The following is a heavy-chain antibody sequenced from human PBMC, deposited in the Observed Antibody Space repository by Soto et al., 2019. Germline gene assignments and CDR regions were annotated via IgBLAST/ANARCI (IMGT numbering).Heavy chain of an antibody. CDR3: ARVHSSGWFKVDY. Sequence: ELQLVESGGGLVQPGGSLRLSCAASGSTFSTWSMNWVRQAPGKGLEWVSYISSSSTTYYADSVRGRFAISRDNAKNSLYLQMSSLRDEDTAVYYCARVHSSGWFKVDYWGQGTLVSVSS. CDR1: GSTFSTWS. D-gene: IGHD6-19*01. CDR2: ISSSSTT. V-gene: IGHV3-48*02. J-gene: IGHJ4*02.